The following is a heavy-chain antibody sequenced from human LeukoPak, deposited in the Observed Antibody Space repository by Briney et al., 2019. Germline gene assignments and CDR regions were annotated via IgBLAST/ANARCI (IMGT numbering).Heavy chain of an antibody. D-gene: IGHD3-10*01. CDR1: GFTFSSYW. V-gene: IGHV3-74*01. CDR3: ARGKYYYGSGNYGYWFDP. Sequence: PGGSLRLSCAASGFTFSSYWMHWVRQAPGKGLVWVSRINTDGSSTSYADSVKGRFTISRDNAKNTLNLQMNSLRAEDTAVYYCARGKYYYGSGNYGYWFDPWGQGTLVTVSS. J-gene: IGHJ5*02. CDR2: INTDGSST.